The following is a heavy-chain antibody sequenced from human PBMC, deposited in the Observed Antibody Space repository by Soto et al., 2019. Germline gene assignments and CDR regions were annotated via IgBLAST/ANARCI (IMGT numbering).Heavy chain of an antibody. D-gene: IGHD1-20*01. CDR1: GFTFSSSG. CDR2: ISYEGTNK. CDR3: AKEFHTWNYFDY. J-gene: IGHJ4*02. Sequence: GGSLRLSCAASGFTFSSSGMHWVRQAPGKGLEWVAVISYEGTNKYYADSVKGRFTISRDNSKNTLYLQMNSLRGEDTGVYYCAKEFHTWNYFDYWGQGTLVTVSS. V-gene: IGHV3-30*18.